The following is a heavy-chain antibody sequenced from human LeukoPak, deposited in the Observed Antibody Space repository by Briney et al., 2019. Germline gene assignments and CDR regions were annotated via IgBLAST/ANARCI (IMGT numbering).Heavy chain of an antibody. CDR1: GFTFSSYG. CDR2: IWYDGSNK. J-gene: IGHJ6*03. D-gene: IGHD2-21*01. Sequence: PGGSLRLSCAASGFTFSSYGMHWVRQAPGKGLEWVAVIWYDGSNKYYADSVKGRFTIPRDNSKNTLYLQMNSLRAEDTAVYYCARRPYGEGDYYYYYYYMDVWGKGTTVTVSS. V-gene: IGHV3-33*01. CDR3: ARRPYGEGDYYYYYYYMDV.